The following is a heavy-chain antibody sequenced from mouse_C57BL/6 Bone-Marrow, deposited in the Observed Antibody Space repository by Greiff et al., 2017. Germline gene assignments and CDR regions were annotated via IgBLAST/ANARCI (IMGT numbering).Heavy chain of an antibody. CDR1: GYTFTDYN. J-gene: IGHJ3*01. CDR2: INPNNGGT. CDR3: ARSAYYSNYVWFAY. D-gene: IGHD2-5*01. V-gene: IGHV1-22*01. Sequence: EVQLQQSGPELVKPGASVKMSCKASGYTFTDYNMHWVKQSHGKSLEWIGYINPNNGGTSYNQKFKGKATLTVNKSSSTAYMELRSLTSEDSAVYCCARSAYYSNYVWFAYWGQGTLVTVSA.